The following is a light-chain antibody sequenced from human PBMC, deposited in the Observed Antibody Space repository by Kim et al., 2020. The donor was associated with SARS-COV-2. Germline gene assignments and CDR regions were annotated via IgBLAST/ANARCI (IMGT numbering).Light chain of an antibody. J-gene: IGKJ4*01. CDR2: DAS. V-gene: IGKV3-11*01. Sequence: EIVLTQSPATLSLSPGERATLSCRASQSVNTFLAWYQQKPGRAPRLLIYDASNRATGIPARFSGSGSGTDFTLTISTLEPEDFAVYYCHQRGGWPLTFGGGTKLEI. CDR3: HQRGGWPLT. CDR1: QSVNTF.